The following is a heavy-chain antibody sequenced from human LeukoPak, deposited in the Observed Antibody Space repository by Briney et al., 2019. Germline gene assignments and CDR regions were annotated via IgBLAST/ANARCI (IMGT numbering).Heavy chain of an antibody. CDR1: GFTFSSYG. Sequence: GRSLRLSCAASGFTFSSYGMHWVRQAPGKGLEWVAVISYDGSNKYYADSVKGRFTISRDNSKNTLYLQMNSLRAEDTAVYYCGKGASHAALDYWGQGTLVTVSS. V-gene: IGHV3-30*18. D-gene: IGHD2-2*01. CDR2: ISYDGSNK. CDR3: GKGASHAALDY. J-gene: IGHJ4*02.